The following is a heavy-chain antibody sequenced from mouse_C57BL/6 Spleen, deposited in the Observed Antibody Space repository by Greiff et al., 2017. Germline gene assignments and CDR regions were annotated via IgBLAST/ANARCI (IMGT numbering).Heavy chain of an antibody. CDR3: ARHNYYGSSYSYAMDY. V-gene: IGHV2-6-1*01. CDR2: IWSDGST. D-gene: IGHD1-1*01. Sequence: VKLMESGPGLVAPSQSLSITCTVSGFSLTSYGVHWVRQPPGKGLEWLVVIWSDGSTTYNSALKSRLSISKDNSKSQVFLKMNSLQTDDTAMYYCARHNYYGSSYSYAMDYWGQGTSVTVSS. CDR1: GFSLTSYG. J-gene: IGHJ4*01.